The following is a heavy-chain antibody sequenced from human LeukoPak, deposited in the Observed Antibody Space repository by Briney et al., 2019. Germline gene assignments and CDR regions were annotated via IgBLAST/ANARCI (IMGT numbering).Heavy chain of an antibody. CDR3: ARSLILTGYCLDY. V-gene: IGHV3-21*01. J-gene: IGHJ4*02. CDR2: ISSSSSYI. D-gene: IGHD3-9*01. Sequence: GGSLRLSCAASGFTFSSYSMTWVRQAPGKGLEWVSSISSSSSYIYYADSVKGRFTISRDNAKNSLYLQMNSLRAEDTAVYYCARSLILTGYCLDYWGQGTLVTVSS. CDR1: GFTFSSYS.